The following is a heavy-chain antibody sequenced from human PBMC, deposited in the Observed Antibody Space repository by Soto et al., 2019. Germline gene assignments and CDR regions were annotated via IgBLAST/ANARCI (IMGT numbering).Heavy chain of an antibody. V-gene: IGHV3-23*01. CDR2: ISGSGGST. J-gene: IGHJ6*03. CDR1: GFTFSSYA. CDR3: ARGSWDDVSGHYYMDV. D-gene: IGHD1-1*01. Sequence: PGGSLRLSCAASGFTFSSYAMSWVRQAPGKGLEWVSAISGSGGSTYYADSVKGRFTISRDNSKNTLYLQMNSLRAEDTAVYYCARGSWDDVSGHYYMDVWGKGTTVTVSS.